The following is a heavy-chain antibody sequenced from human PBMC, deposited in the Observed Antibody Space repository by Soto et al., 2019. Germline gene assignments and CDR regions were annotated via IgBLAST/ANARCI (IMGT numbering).Heavy chain of an antibody. CDR2: ISYDGSNK. J-gene: IGHJ6*02. CDR1: GFTFSSYG. D-gene: IGHD3-3*01. V-gene: IGHV3-30*18. CDR3: AKEVWSGPMDV. Sequence: ESGGGVVQPGRSLRLSCAASGFTFSSYGMHWVRQAPGKGLEWVAVISYDGSNKYSADSVKGRFTISRDNSKNTLYLQMNSLRAEDTAVYYCAKEVWSGPMDVWGQGTTVTVSS.